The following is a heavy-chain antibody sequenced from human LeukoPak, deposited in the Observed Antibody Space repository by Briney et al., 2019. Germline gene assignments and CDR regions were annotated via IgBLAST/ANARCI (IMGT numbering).Heavy chain of an antibody. J-gene: IGHJ4*02. CDR2: IRADGMFI. D-gene: IGHD6-6*01. Sequence: QPGGSLRLSCAASGFTFTSYAVNWVRQAPGNGLEWVSAIRADGMFINYAESVKGRFTISRDNSKSTVYLQMNSLRAEDTAIYYCARVDCSALSRGRFDYWGPGTLVTASS. V-gene: IGHV3-23*01. CDR3: ARVDCSALSRGRFDY. CDR1: GFTFTSYA.